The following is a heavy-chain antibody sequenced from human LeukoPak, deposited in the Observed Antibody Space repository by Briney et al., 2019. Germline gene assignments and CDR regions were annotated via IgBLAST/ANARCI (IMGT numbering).Heavy chain of an antibody. CDR2: LDWDDDK. CDR3: ARITIFGANYYGMDV. V-gene: IGHV2-70*11. J-gene: IGHJ6*02. CDR1: GFSLSTSGMC. Sequence: SGPTLVNPTQTLTLTCTFSGFSLSTSGMCVSWIRQPPGKALEWLARLDWDDDKYYSTSLKTRLTISKDTSKNQVVLTMTNMDPVDTATYYCARITIFGANYYGMDVWGQGTTVTVSS. D-gene: IGHD3-3*01.